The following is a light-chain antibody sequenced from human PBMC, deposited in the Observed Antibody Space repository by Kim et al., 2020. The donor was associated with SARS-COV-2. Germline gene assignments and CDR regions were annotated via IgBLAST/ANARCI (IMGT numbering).Light chain of an antibody. CDR3: TSYTTSFYV. V-gene: IGLV2-14*03. CDR2: DFT. Sequence: QSALTQPASVSGSPGQSITISCTGSSSDIGDFQYVSWYQQHPDKAPKLLIYDFTDRPSGVSNLFSGSKSGNTASLTISGLLAEDEADYYCTSYTTSFYVFASGTKVTVL. CDR1: SSDIGDFQY. J-gene: IGLJ1*01.